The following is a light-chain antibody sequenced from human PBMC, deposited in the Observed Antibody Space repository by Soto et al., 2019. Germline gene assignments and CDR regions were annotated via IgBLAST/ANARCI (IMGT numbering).Light chain of an antibody. Sequence: AIQMTQSPSSLSVSVGDRVTITCRASQGIRNDLAWYQQKPGKAPNLLIYDASSLQSGVPSRFSGSGSGTDFTLTISSLQPEDFATYYCLQDYNYPRTFGQGTKVEIK. J-gene: IGKJ1*01. V-gene: IGKV1-6*01. CDR2: DAS. CDR1: QGIRND. CDR3: LQDYNYPRT.